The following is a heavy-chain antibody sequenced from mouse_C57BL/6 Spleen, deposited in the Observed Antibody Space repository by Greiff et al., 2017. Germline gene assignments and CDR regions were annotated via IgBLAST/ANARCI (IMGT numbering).Heavy chain of an antibody. CDR3: ARKGGNYYYYAMDY. J-gene: IGHJ4*01. CDR2: INPNNGGT. Sequence: EVQLQQSGPELVKPGASVKIPCKASGYTFTDYNMDWVKQSHGKSLEWIGDINPNNGGTIYNQKFKGKATLTVDKSSSTAYMELRSLTSEDTAVYYCARKGGNYYYYAMDYWGQGTSGTVSS. V-gene: IGHV1-18*01. CDR1: GYTFTDYN. D-gene: IGHD2-1*01.